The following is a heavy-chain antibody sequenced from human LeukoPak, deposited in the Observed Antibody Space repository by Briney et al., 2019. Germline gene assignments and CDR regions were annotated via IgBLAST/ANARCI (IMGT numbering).Heavy chain of an antibody. V-gene: IGHV4-30-2*01. Sequence: SQTLSLTCAVPGGSICSGVYSWSCIRLPPGNCLGWLGYIYHSGSTYYNPSLKSRVTISVDRSKNQFSLKLSSVTAADTAVYYCARTHGHNWGIFDYWGQGTLVTVSS. CDR1: GGSICSGVYS. CDR3: ARTHGHNWGIFDY. CDR2: IYHSGST. D-gene: IGHD5-24*01. J-gene: IGHJ4*02.